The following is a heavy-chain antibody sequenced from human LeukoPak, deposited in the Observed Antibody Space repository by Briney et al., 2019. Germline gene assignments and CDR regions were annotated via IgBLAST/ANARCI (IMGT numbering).Heavy chain of an antibody. CDR2: ISSSSSTI. V-gene: IGHV3-48*01. Sequence: GGSLRLSCAASGFTFSSYSMNWVRQAPGKGLEWVSYISSSSSTIYYADSVKGRFTISRDNAKNSLYLQMNSLRAEDTAVYYCATLPRIAAETGDLYYYYYCMDVWGKGTTVTVSS. D-gene: IGHD6-13*01. J-gene: IGHJ6*03. CDR3: ATLPRIAAETGDLYYYYYCMDV. CDR1: GFTFSSYS.